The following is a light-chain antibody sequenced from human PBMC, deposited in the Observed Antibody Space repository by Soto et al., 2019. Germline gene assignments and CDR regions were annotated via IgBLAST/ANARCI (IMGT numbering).Light chain of an antibody. CDR3: QQYDNLPPALT. J-gene: IGKJ4*01. V-gene: IGKV1-33*01. CDR1: QDISNY. Sequence: DLQMTQSPSSLSASVGDRVTITCQASQDISNYLNWYQQKPGKAPKLLIYDASNLETGVPSRFSGSGSGTDFTLTISSLQPEDIATYYCQQYDNLPPALTFGGGTKVEIK. CDR2: DAS.